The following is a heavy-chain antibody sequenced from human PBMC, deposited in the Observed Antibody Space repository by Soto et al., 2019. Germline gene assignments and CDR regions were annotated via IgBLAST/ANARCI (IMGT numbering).Heavy chain of an antibody. V-gene: IGHV4-34*01. D-gene: IGHD3-10*01. J-gene: IGHJ6*02. CDR1: GGSFSGYY. CDR2: INHSGSN. CDR3: ARESGSGSYYYYYYYGMDV. Sequence: PSETLSLTCAVYGGSFSGYYWSWIRQPPGKGLEWIGEINHSGSNYYNPSLTSRVTISVDTSKNQFSLKLSSVTAADTAVYYCARESGSGSYYYYYYYGMDVWGQGTTVT.